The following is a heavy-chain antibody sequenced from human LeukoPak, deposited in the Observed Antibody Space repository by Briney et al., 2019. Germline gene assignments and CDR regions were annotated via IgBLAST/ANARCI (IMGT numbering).Heavy chain of an antibody. CDR2: ISGSGGST. Sequence: GGSLRLSCAASGFTFRSYAMSWVRQDPGKGLEWVSAISGSGGSTYYADSVKGRFIISRDNSKNTLYLQMNSLRAEDTAVYYCAKADHYYDSSGYFDYWGQGTLVTVSS. D-gene: IGHD3-22*01. J-gene: IGHJ4*02. CDR1: GFTFRSYA. V-gene: IGHV3-23*01. CDR3: AKADHYYDSSGYFDY.